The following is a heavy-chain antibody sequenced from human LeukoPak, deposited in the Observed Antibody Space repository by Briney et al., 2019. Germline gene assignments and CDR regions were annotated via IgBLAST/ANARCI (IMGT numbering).Heavy chain of an antibody. CDR1: GGSISSYY. J-gene: IGHJ4*02. V-gene: IGHV4-59*08. CDR2: IYYSGST. D-gene: IGHD3-22*01. Sequence: PSETLSLTCSVSGGSISSYYWSWIRQPPGKGLEWIGYIYYSGSTNYNPSLKSRVTISVDTSKNQFSLKLSSVTAADTAVYYCARDDSSGYQRDYWGQGTLVTVSS. CDR3: ARDDSSGYQRDY.